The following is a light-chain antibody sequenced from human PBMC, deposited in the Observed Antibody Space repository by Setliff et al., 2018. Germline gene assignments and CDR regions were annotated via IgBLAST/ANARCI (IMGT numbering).Light chain of an antibody. CDR1: NIGGKS. CDR2: XXX. CDR3: QVWDSGSEHYV. Sequence: SYELTQPPSVPVAPGKTARITCGGNNIGGKSVNWXXXXXXXXXXXXXXXXXAXXXXIPERFFGSNSGNTATLTISRVEAGDEADYYCQVWDSGSEHYVFGTGTKVTVL. J-gene: IGLJ1*01. V-gene: IGLV3-21*04.